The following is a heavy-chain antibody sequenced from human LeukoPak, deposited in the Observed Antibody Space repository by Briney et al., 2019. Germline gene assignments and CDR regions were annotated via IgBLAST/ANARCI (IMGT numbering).Heavy chain of an antibody. D-gene: IGHD3-10*01. CDR2: IYYSGST. CDR1: GGSISSGDYY. V-gene: IGHV4-30-4*08. J-gene: IGHJ5*02. Sequence: PSETLSLTCTVSGGSISSGDYYWSWIRQPPGKGLEWIGYIYYSGSTYYDPSLKSRLTISVDTSNNQFSLKLSSVTAADTAVYYCARGTPFYGSGPNWSDPWGQGTLVTVSS. CDR3: ARGTPFYGSGPNWSDP.